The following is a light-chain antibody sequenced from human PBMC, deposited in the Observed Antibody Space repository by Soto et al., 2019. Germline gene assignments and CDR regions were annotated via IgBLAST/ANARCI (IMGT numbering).Light chain of an antibody. CDR3: CSYANGNTLL. CDR2: EVT. J-gene: IGLJ2*01. CDR1: SSDVGSYDL. Sequence: QSALTQPASVSGSPGQSITISCTGTSSDVGSYDLVSWYQHHPGTAPKLILYEVTKRPSGVSNRFSGSKSDNTASLTISGLQTEDDSHYYCCSYANGNTLLFGGGTKVTVL. V-gene: IGLV2-23*02.